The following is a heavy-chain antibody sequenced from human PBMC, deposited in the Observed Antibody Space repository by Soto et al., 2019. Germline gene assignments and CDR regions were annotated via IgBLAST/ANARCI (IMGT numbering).Heavy chain of an antibody. D-gene: IGHD2-2*01. CDR2: IYPGDSDT. V-gene: IGHV5-51*01. CDR3: ARPRGYYSSTSCYSEGWFDP. Sequence: GESLKISCKGSGYSFTSYWIGWVRQMPGKGLEWMGIIYPGDSDTRYSPSFQGQVTISADKSISTAYLQWSSLKASDTAMYYCARPRGYYSSTSCYSEGWFDPWGQGTLVTVSS. J-gene: IGHJ5*02. CDR1: GYSFTSYW.